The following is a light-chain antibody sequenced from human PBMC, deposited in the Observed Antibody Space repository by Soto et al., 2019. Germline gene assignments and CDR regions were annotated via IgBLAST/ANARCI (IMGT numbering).Light chain of an antibody. Sequence: QSVLTQPASVSGSPGQSITISCTGTSSDVGSYDLVSWYQQHPGKAPKLIIYEANKRPSGVSNRFSGSKSGNTASLTVSGLQAEDEADYYCCSYAGSNTPVVLGGGTQLTVL. V-gene: IGLV2-23*01. CDR3: CSYAGSNTPVV. J-gene: IGLJ2*01. CDR1: SSDVGSYDL. CDR2: EAN.